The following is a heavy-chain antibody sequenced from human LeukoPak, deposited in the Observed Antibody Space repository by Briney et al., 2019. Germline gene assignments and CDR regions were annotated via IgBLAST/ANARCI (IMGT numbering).Heavy chain of an antibody. Sequence: ASVKVSCKASGYTFTGYYMHWVRQAPGQGLEWMGWINPNSGGTNYAQKFQGWVTMTRDTSISTAYMELSRLRSDDTAVYYCARGLPLASSWSNFDYWGQGTLVTVSS. CDR2: INPNSGGT. V-gene: IGHV1-2*04. CDR3: ARGLPLASSWSNFDY. CDR1: GYTFTGYY. J-gene: IGHJ4*02. D-gene: IGHD6-13*01.